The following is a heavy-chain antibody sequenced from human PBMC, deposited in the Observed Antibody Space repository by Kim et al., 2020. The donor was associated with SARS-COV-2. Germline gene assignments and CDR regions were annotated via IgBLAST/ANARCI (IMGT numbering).Heavy chain of an antibody. CDR1: GFTFSNAW. V-gene: IGHV3-15*01. CDR2: IKSKTDGGTT. Sequence: GGSLRLSCAASGFTFSNAWMSWVRQAPGKGLEWVGRIKSKTDGGTTDYAAPVKGRFTISRDDSKNTLYLQMNSLKTEDTAVYYCTTDLRYCGGDCYHDAFDIWGQGTMVTVSS. D-gene: IGHD2-21*02. CDR3: TTDLRYCGGDCYHDAFDI. J-gene: IGHJ3*02.